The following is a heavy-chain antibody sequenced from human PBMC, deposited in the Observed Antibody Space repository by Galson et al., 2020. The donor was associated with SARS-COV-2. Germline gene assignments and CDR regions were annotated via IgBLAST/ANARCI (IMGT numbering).Heavy chain of an antibody. CDR3: AHRPPTPYYGSLTGYSSRNWFDP. D-gene: IGHD3-9*01. CDR2: IYWDDDK. V-gene: IGHV2-5*02. Sequence: KMSGPTLVKPTQTLTLTCTFSGFSLSTSGVGVGWIRQPPGKALEWLALIYWDDDKRYSPSLKSRLTITKDTTKNQVVLTMTNMDPVDTATYYCAHRPPTPYYGSLTGYSSRNWFDPWGQGALVTVSS. J-gene: IGHJ5*02. CDR1: GFSLSTSGVG.